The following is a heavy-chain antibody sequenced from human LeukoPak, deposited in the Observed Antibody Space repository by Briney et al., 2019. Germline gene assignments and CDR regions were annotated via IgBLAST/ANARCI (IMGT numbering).Heavy chain of an antibody. J-gene: IGHJ6*03. V-gene: IGHV1-46*01. D-gene: IGHD4-23*01. CDR2: INPSDGAT. CDR3: ARKRRCGLSGNLGVLFASYYTYYYMDV. CDR1: GYTFTMYY. Sequence: ASVKVSCKASGYTFTMYYIHWVRQAPGQGLEWMGMINPSDGATTYAQRFRGRVTMTRDMSTTTVYVDLRSLRSEDTAVYFCARKRRCGLSGNLGVLFASYYTYYYMDVWGRGTTVTVSS.